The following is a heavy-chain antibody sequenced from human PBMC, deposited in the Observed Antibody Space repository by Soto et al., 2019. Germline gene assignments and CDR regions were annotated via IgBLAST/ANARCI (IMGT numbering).Heavy chain of an antibody. J-gene: IGHJ5*02. V-gene: IGHV4-39*01. CDR1: GGSISSSSYY. CDR2: IYYSGST. D-gene: IGHD4-17*01. Sequence: QLQLQESGPGLVKPSETLSLTCTVSGGSISSSSYYWGWIRQPPGKGLEWIGSIYYSGSTYYNPSLKSRVTISVDTSKNQFSLKLSSVTAADTAVYYCARRGLPPPNWFDPWGQGTLVTVSS. CDR3: ARRGLPPPNWFDP.